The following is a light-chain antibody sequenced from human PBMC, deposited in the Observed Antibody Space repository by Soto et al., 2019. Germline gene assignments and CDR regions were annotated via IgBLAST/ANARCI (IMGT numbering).Light chain of an antibody. CDR2: DAS. CDR3: QQYNDYWT. CDR1: QSITTW. J-gene: IGKJ1*01. V-gene: IGKV1-5*01. Sequence: DIQMTQSPSTLTASVGDRLVIPCRASQSITTWLAWYQQKPAKAPKLLIYDASSLESGVPSRFSGSGSGTEFTLTISSLQPDDFATYYCQQYNDYWTFGQGTKVDIK.